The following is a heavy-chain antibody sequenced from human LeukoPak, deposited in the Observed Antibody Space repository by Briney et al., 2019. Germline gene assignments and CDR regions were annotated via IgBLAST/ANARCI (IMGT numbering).Heavy chain of an antibody. D-gene: IGHD6-19*01. CDR1: GFTFSSYG. V-gene: IGHV3-30*18. CDR3: AKDDSGWYLY. J-gene: IGHJ4*02. Sequence: GGSLRLSCAASGFTFSSYGMHWVRQAPGKGLKWVAVISYDGSNKYYADSVKGRFPISRDNSKNTLYLQMNSLRAEDTAVYYCAKDDSGWYLYWGQGTLVTVSS. CDR2: ISYDGSNK.